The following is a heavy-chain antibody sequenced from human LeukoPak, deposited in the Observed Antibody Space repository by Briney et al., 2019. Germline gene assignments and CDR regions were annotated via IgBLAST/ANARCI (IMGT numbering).Heavy chain of an antibody. D-gene: IGHD3-22*01. CDR3: ARDQYYDSSGFDY. Sequence: GGSLRLSCAASGFTFSSYSMNWVRQAPGKGLEWVSYISSSGSTIYYADSVKGRFTISRDNAKNSLYLQMNSLRAEDTAVYYCARDQYYDSSGFDYWGQGTLVTVSS. CDR2: ISSSGSTI. V-gene: IGHV3-48*04. J-gene: IGHJ4*02. CDR1: GFTFSSYS.